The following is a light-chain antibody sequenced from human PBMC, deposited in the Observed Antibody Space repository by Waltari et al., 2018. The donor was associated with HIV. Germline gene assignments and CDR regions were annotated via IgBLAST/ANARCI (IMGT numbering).Light chain of an antibody. J-gene: IGLJ2*01. Sequence: QSVLTQPPSASGTPGQRVTISCSGSSSNIGSNIVNWFQQLPGTAPKLLISSNSPRPSGVPDRFSGSKSCTSASLAISGLQSEDEADYYCAAWDDSLNGPVFGGGTKLTVL. CDR3: AAWDDSLNGPV. CDR2: SNS. V-gene: IGLV1-44*01. CDR1: SSNIGSNI.